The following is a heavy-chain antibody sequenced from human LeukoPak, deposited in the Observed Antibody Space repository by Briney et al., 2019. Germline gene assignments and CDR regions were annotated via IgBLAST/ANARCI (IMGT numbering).Heavy chain of an antibody. CDR1: GFTFSSYS. Sequence: PGGSLRLSCAASGFTFSSYSMNWVRQAPGKGLEWVSSISSSSSYIYYADSVKGRFTISRDNAKNSLYLQMNSLRAEDMAVYYCARLGGYSYVFDYWGQGTLVTVSS. J-gene: IGHJ4*02. V-gene: IGHV3-21*01. CDR3: ARLGGYSYVFDY. D-gene: IGHD5-18*01. CDR2: ISSSSSYI.